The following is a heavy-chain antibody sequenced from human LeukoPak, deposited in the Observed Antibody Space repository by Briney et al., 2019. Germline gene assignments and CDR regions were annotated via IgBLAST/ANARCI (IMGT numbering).Heavy chain of an antibody. CDR3: GRGGGYSSGWYVGYYYYYYMDV. Sequence: SETLSLTCTVSGYSISSGYYWGWIRQPPGKGLEWIGSIYHSGSTYYNPSLKSRVTISVDTSKNQFSLQLSSVTAADTAVYYCGRGGGYSSGWYVGYYYYYYMDVWGKGTTVTVPS. J-gene: IGHJ6*03. CDR2: IYHSGST. CDR1: GYSISSGYY. D-gene: IGHD6-19*01. V-gene: IGHV4-38-2*02.